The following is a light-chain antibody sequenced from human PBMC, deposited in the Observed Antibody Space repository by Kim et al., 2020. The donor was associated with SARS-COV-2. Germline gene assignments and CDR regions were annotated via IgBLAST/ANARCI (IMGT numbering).Light chain of an antibody. CDR3: TSYVSSYTLV. J-gene: IGLJ2*01. V-gene: IGLV2-18*02. Sequence: GVPDRFSGSRSGSTASLTISGLQAEDEAVYYCTSYVSSYTLVFGGGTKVTVL.